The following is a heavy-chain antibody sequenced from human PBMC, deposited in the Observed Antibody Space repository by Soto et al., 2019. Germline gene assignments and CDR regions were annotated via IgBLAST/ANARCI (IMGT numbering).Heavy chain of an antibody. CDR3: ARQGQYSSGWYDY. CDR2: IDPSDSYT. J-gene: IGHJ4*02. V-gene: IGHV5-10-1*01. D-gene: IGHD6-19*01. CDR1: VYSFTSYW. Sequence: GSVYSFTSYWISLVRQMPGKGLEWMGRIDPSDSYTNYSPSFQGHVTISADKSISTAYLQWSSLKASDTAMYYCARQGQYSSGWYDYWGQGTLVTVSS.